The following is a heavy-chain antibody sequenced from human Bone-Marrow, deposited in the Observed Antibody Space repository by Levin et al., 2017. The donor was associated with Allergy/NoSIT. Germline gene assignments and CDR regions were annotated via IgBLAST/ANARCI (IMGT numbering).Heavy chain of an antibody. J-gene: IGHJ4*02. V-gene: IGHV1-24*01. D-gene: IGHD5-12*01. CDR2: FDPEDGET. Sequence: ASVKVFCKVSGYTLTELSMHWVRQAPGKGLEWMGGFDPEDGETLYAQKFQGRVTMTEDTSTDTAYMELSGLSSEDTAVYYCATVSGSGYYYFDYWGQGTLVTVSS. CDR3: ATVSGSGYYYFDY. CDR1: GYTLTELS.